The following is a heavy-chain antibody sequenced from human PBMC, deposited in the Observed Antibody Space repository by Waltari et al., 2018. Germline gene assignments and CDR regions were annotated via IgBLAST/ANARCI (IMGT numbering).Heavy chain of an antibody. V-gene: IGHV3-23*01. Sequence: EVQLLESGGGMVQPGGSLRLSCAASGFTFTNYAMTWVRQAPGKGLAWVSAITGSGDNIYYADSVRGRFTISRDNSKDTLYLQMNNLRAEDTAIFYCARGQNSRQYHFDYWGQGTLVAVSS. D-gene: IGHD4-4*01. J-gene: IGHJ4*02. CDR2: ITGSGDNI. CDR1: GFTFTNYA. CDR3: ARGQNSRQYHFDY.